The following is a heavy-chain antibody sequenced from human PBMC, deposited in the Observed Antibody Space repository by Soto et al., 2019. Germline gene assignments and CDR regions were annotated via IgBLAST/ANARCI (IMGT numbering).Heavy chain of an antibody. J-gene: IGHJ4*02. D-gene: IGHD6-6*01. Sequence: EVQLVESGGGLVQPGGSLRLSCAASGFTFSSDWMSWVRQAPGRGLEWVANIKHDGSEKYYVDSVMDRFTISRDNAKNSLSLQMNSLRAEDTAVYYCGRGVHWGQGTLVTVSS. CDR1: GFTFSSDW. CDR2: IKHDGSEK. V-gene: IGHV3-7*01. CDR3: GRGVH.